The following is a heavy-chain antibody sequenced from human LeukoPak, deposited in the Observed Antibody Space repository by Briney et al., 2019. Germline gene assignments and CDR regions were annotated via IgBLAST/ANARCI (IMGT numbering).Heavy chain of an antibody. Sequence: GESLKISCKGSGYSSTSYWIGWVRQMPGKGLEWMGIIYPGDSDARYSSSFQGQVTISADKSISTAYLQWTSLKASDTAIYYCARSPRKYWYFDLWGRGTLVTVSS. J-gene: IGHJ2*01. CDR1: GYSSTSYW. V-gene: IGHV5-51*01. CDR3: ARSPRKYWYFDL. CDR2: IYPGDSDA.